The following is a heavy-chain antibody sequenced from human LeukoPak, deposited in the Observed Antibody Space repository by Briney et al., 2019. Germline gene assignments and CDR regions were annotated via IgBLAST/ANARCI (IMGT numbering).Heavy chain of an antibody. CDR3: AKTRAYYDSRGFDY. D-gene: IGHD3-22*01. Sequence: GGSLRLSCAASGFTFSNYAMSWVRQAPGKGLEWVSAISGSGVSTYYADSVKGRFTISRDNSKNTLFLQMNSLRAEDTALYYCAKTRAYYDSRGFDYWGQGTLVTVFS. CDR2: ISGSGVST. V-gene: IGHV3-23*01. J-gene: IGHJ4*02. CDR1: GFTFSNYA.